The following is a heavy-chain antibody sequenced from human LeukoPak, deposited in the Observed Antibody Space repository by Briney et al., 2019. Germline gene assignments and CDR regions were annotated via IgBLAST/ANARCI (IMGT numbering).Heavy chain of an antibody. CDR2: INHSGST. D-gene: IGHD5-18*01. Sequence: NPSETLSLTCAVYGGSFCGYYWSWIRQPPGKGLEWIGEINHSGSTNYNPSLKSRVTISVDTSKDQFSLKLSSVTAADTAVYYCARGKDTAMGTAFDIWGQGTMVTVSS. CDR3: ARGKDTAMGTAFDI. CDR1: GGSFCGYY. J-gene: IGHJ3*02. V-gene: IGHV4-34*01.